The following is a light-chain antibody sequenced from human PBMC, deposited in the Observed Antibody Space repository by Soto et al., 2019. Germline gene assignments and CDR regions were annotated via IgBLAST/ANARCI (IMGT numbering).Light chain of an antibody. Sequence: QSVLTQPASVSGSPGQSITISFTGTSNDVGSYNLVSWYQQHPGKAPKLMIYEVNKRPSGVSNRFSGSKSGNTASLTISGLQAEDEADYYCCSYAGSSTLYVFGTGTKVTVL. V-gene: IGLV2-23*02. J-gene: IGLJ1*01. CDR3: CSYAGSSTLYV. CDR1: SNDVGSYNL. CDR2: EVN.